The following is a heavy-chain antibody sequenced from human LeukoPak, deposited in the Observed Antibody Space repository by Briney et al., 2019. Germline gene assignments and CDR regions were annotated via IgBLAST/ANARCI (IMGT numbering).Heavy chain of an antibody. V-gene: IGHV3-74*01. CDR3: ARVEYTLLEWFKESAEYFQH. Sequence: GGSLRLSCAASGFTFSSYWMHWVRQAPGKGLVWVSRINSDGSSTSYADSVKGRFTISRDNAKNTLYLQMNGLRAEDTAVYYCARVEYTLLEWFKESAEYFQHWGQGTLVTVSS. J-gene: IGHJ1*01. CDR1: GFTFSSYW. D-gene: IGHD3-3*01. CDR2: INSDGSST.